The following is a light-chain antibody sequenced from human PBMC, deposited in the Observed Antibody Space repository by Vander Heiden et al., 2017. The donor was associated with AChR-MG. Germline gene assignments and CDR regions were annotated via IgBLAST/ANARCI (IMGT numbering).Light chain of an antibody. CDR3: CSDTSTHSVV. CDR1: SNDIGNYNS. Sequence: QSALTQPASVPGSPGQSVTISCTGSSNDIGNYNSVSWYQQFPGKAPKVLIYDVSRRPVGVYTRFSGSKSGNTASLTISGLQGEDEGDYCGCSDTSTHSVVFGGGTRLTVL. CDR2: DVS. V-gene: IGLV2-14*01. J-gene: IGLJ2*01.